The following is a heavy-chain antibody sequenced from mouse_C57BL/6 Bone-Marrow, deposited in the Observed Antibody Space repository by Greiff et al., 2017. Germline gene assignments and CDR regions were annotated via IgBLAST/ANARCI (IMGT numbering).Heavy chain of an antibody. CDR1: GFPFSTYY. J-gene: IGHJ3*01. Sequence: EVMLVESGGGLVQPGGSLKLSCAASGFPFSTYYMFWVRQTPEKRLEWVAYISNGGGSPYYPDTVKGRFTISRDNAKNTLYLQMSRLKSEDTAMYYCARRRNYYGREFAYWGQGTLVTVSA. V-gene: IGHV5-12*01. D-gene: IGHD1-1*01. CDR3: ARRRNYYGREFAY. CDR2: ISNGGGSP.